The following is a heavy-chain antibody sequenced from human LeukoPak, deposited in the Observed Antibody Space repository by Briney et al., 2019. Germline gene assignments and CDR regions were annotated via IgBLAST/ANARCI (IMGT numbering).Heavy chain of an antibody. D-gene: IGHD3-10*01. V-gene: IGHV1-8*01. CDR3: ARGRGSTIIRGYLDS. CDR1: GYTFTNFD. J-gene: IGHJ4*02. Sequence: ASVKVSCKASGYTFTNFDIMWVRQATGQGLEWMGWVNTNSGGTGYAQKFQGRVSMTRDTSIGTAYMELSSLRSEDTAIYYCARGRGSTIIRGYLDSWGQGTLVSVSS. CDR2: VNTNSGGT.